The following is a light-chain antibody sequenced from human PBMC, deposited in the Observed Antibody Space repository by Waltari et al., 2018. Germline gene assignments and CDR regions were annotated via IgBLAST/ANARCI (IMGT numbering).Light chain of an antibody. V-gene: IGKV2-40*01. CDR2: LVS. Sequence: DIVMTQTPLSLPVTLGEPASISCRSSQSLVYSDGKTYLDWYLQKPGQSPQLLMYLVSKRASGVPDKFSGSGSGTDFTLKISRVEAEDVGVYYCMQALRSPFTFGGGTKVDIK. J-gene: IGKJ4*01. CDR1: QSLVYSDGKTY. CDR3: MQALRSPFT.